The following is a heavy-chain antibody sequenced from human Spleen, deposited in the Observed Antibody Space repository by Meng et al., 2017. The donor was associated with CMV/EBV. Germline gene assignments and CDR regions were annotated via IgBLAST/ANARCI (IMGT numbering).Heavy chain of an antibody. Sequence: GESLKISCAASGFPFNTYAVYWVRQAPGKGLEWVAVISHDGDYKFYADSVKGRFTISRDNSKNTLSLQMNSLRAEDTAVYYCTKDGGYSRSNNWYAAFDIWGQGTMVTVSS. J-gene: IGHJ3*02. CDR1: GFPFNTYA. D-gene: IGHD2-2*01. V-gene: IGHV3-30-3*01. CDR2: ISHDGDYK. CDR3: TKDGGYSRSNNWYAAFDI.